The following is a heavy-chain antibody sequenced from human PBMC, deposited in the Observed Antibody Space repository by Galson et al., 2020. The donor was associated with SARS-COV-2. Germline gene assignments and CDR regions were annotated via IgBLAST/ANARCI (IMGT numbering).Heavy chain of an antibody. CDR3: VKTSGTYSSDAFDV. CDR1: GFTFHKYS. D-gene: IGHD1-26*01. J-gene: IGHJ3*01. CDR2: ISSNGGRT. Sequence: GGSLRLSCAASGFTFHKYSMHWVRQAPGKGLQYVSGISSNGGRTYYAESVKGRFTTSRDNSKSTLFLQMRSLRAEDTALYYCVKTSGTYSSDAFDVWGQGTMVTVSS. V-gene: IGHV3-64D*06.